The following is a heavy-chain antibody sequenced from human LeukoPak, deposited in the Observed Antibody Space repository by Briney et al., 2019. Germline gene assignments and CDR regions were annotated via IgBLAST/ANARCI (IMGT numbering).Heavy chain of an antibody. CDR1: GFTFSNYW. J-gene: IGHJ6*02. V-gene: IGHV3-7*01. CDR3: ARPPFAYGLDV. CDR2: IHPDGSEE. D-gene: IGHD3-10*01. Sequence: PGGSLRLSCVGSGFTFSNYWMNWVRQAPGKGLDWVANIHPDGSEEHYVDSVKGPFTISRDNAKNSLHLQMSSPQVEDTAVYYCARPPFAYGLDVWGQGTTVTVS.